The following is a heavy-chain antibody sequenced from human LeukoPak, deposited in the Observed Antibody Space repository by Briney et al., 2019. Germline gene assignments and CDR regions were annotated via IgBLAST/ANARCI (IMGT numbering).Heavy chain of an antibody. CDR2: INHSGST. CDR1: GGSVSSGSYY. D-gene: IGHD3-22*01. J-gene: IGHJ4*02. Sequence: KPSETLSLTCTVSGGSVSSGSYYWSWIRQPPGKGLEWIGEINHSGSTNYNPSLKSRVTISVDTSKKQFSLKLSSVTAADTAVYYCVTYYFDSSGPKKNYWGQGTLVIVSS. V-gene: IGHV4-39*07. CDR3: VTYYFDSSGPKKNY.